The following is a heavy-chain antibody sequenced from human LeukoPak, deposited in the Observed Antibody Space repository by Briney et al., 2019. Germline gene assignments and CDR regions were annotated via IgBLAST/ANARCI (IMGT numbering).Heavy chain of an antibody. CDR2: IKQDGSET. V-gene: IGHV3-7*01. CDR1: GFTFSKSW. CDR3: ARDRSISGVVIIDF. D-gene: IGHD3-3*01. J-gene: IGHJ4*02. Sequence: GGSLRLSCAASGFTFSKSWMTWVRQVPGKGLEWVANIKQDGSETYYVDSVMGRFTISRDNAKNSVYLQMNSLRAEDTAVYFCARDRSISGVVIIDFWGQGTLVTVSS.